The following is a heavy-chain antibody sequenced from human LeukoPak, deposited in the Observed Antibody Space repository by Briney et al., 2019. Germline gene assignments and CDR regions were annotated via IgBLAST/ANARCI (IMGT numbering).Heavy chain of an antibody. Sequence: GASVKVSCKASGYTFTSYAMHWVRQAPGQRLEWMGWINAGNGNTKSSQKFQGRVTITRDTSASTAYMELSSLRSEDTAVHYCARGPAFLWFGEFSYWGQGTLVTVSS. V-gene: IGHV1-3*01. CDR1: GYTFTSYA. J-gene: IGHJ4*02. CDR2: INAGNGNT. CDR3: ARGPAFLWFGEFSY. D-gene: IGHD3-10*01.